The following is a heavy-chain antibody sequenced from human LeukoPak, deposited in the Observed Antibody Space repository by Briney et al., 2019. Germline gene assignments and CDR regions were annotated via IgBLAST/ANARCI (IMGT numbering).Heavy chain of an antibody. V-gene: IGHV2-70*11. J-gene: IGHJ3*02. CDR3: ARIMNCGGDFNAFDI. Sequence: SGPTLVNPTQTLTLTCTFSGFSLSTSGMCVSWIRQPPGKALEWLARIDWDDDKYYSTSLKTRLTISKDTSKNQVVLTMTNMDPVDTATYYCARIMNCGGDFNAFDIWGQGTTVTVSS. CDR1: GFSLSTSGMC. D-gene: IGHD2-21*02. CDR2: IDWDDDK.